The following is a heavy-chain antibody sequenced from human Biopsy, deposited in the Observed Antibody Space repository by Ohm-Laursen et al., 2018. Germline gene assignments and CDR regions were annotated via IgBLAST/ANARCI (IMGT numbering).Heavy chain of an antibody. CDR2: ISWDGGSE. Sequence: SLRLSCTASGFTFDDHVMHWVRQAPGKGLEWVSGISWDGGSEGYADSVKGRFTISRDNARNSVYLQMNSLRAEDTAIYYCARGSGPSAWGQGTLVTVSS. D-gene: IGHD2-15*01. J-gene: IGHJ5*02. V-gene: IGHV3-9*01. CDR3: ARGSGPSA. CDR1: GFTFDDHV.